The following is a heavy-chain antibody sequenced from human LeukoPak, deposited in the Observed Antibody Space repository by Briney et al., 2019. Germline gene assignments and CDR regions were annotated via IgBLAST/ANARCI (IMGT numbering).Heavy chain of an antibody. D-gene: IGHD6-13*01. CDR2: IDHSGST. J-gene: IGHJ5*02. CDR1: GGSLNGYY. Sequence: SETLSLTCAVYGGSLNGYYWSWIRQPPGKRLEWIGEIDHSGSTQYNPSLKSRVTISLDTSKKQFSLKLTSLTAADTAFYYCARYGMAAEGIWWFDPWGQGTLVTVTS. V-gene: IGHV4-34*01. CDR3: ARYGMAAEGIWWFDP.